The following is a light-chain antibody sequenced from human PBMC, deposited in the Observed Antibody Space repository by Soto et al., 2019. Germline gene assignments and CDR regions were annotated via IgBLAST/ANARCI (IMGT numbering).Light chain of an antibody. Sequence: DIQMTQSPSTLSASVGDRVTITCRASQSISSWLAWYQQKPGKAPKLLIYTASTLETGVPSRFCGSGAGTEFTLTIRSLQSDDFAAYYCQQYDSYPLTFGQGTKVEIK. CDR2: TAS. J-gene: IGKJ1*01. CDR1: QSISSW. CDR3: QQYDSYPLT. V-gene: IGKV1-5*03.